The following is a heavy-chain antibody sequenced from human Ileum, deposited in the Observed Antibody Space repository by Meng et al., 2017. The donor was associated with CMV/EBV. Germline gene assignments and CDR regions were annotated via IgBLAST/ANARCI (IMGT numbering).Heavy chain of an antibody. J-gene: IGHJ3*01. CDR1: GFSVSAYY. D-gene: IGHD1-14*01. Sequence: EVQLVGSGGGLVQPGGSRRLSCATSGFSVSAYYMTWVRQAPGKGLDWVSAIYSGHSTYYADSVRGRFTISRDDFKNTVYLQMNSLRVEDTAVYYCVRDRYLGGQGTMVTVSS. V-gene: IGHV3-66*01. CDR2: IYSGHST. CDR3: VRDRYL.